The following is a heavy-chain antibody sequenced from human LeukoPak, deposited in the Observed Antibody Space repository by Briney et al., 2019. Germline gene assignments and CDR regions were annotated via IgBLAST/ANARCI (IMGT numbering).Heavy chain of an antibody. CDR1: GFTINNYD. J-gene: IGHJ4*02. Sequence: PGGSLRLPCAASGFTINNYDIHWVRQAPGQGLEWLGRIKTKTEGGTTDYAAPVKGRFTISRDDSKDTLYLQMNSLKSDDTAVYYCANIFGGNSHRSDYWGQGTLVTVSS. CDR2: IKTKTEGGTT. D-gene: IGHD4-23*01. CDR3: ANIFGGNSHRSDY. V-gene: IGHV3-15*01.